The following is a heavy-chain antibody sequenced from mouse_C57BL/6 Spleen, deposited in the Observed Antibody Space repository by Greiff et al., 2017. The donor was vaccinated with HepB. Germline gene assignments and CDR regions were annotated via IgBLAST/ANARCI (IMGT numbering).Heavy chain of an antibody. J-gene: IGHJ2*01. CDR1: GYAFSSSW. D-gene: IGHD2-3*01. V-gene: IGHV1-82*01. CDR3: ARDGYYVGYFDD. Sequence: QVQLQQSGPELVKPGASVKISCKASGYAFSSSWMNWVKQRPGKGLEWIGRIYPGDGDTNYNGKFKGKATLTADKSSSTAYMQLSSLTSEDSAVYFCARDGYYVGYFDDWGQGTTLTVSS. CDR2: IYPGDGDT.